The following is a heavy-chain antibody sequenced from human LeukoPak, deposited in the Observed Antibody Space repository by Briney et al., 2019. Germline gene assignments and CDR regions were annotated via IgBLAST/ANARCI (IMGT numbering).Heavy chain of an antibody. CDR2: ITPIFGVT. J-gene: IGHJ6*03. D-gene: IGHD3/OR15-3a*01. Sequence: ASVKVSCKASGDTFNNDAISWVRRAPGQGLEWVGGITPIFGVTEYAQKFQGRVTITADDSTSTAYMELSGLRSADTAVYYCARGIRTAYRAYYYYFMDVWGKGTSVIISS. V-gene: IGHV1-69*13. CDR3: ARGIRTAYRAYYYYFMDV. CDR1: GDTFNNDA.